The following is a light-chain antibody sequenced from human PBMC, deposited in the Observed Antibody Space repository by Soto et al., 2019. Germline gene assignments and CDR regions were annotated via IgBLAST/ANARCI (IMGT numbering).Light chain of an antibody. CDR1: QSILYSPNNKNY. CDR3: QQYADTPRT. V-gene: IGKV4-1*01. CDR2: WAS. Sequence: DIVMTQSPDSLTVSLGERATINCKSSQSILYSPNNKNYLAWYQHKPGQPPKLLIYWASMRESGVPDRFRGSGSGTDFTLTISSLQAEDVAVYYCQQYADTPRTFDQGTKVEIK. J-gene: IGKJ1*01.